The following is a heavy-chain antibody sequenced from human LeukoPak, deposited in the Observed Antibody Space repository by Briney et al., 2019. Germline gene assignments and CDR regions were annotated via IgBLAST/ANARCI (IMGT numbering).Heavy chain of an antibody. V-gene: IGHV3-23*01. CDR3: AKDLYYYDSSGYRLFDY. Sequence: GGSLRLSCAASGFTFSSYAMSWVRQAPGKGLEWVSAISGSGGSTYYADSVKGRFTISRDNSKNTLYLQMNSLRAEDTAVYYCAKDLYYYDSSGYRLFDYWGQGTLVTVSS. CDR2: ISGSGGST. CDR1: GFTFSSYA. J-gene: IGHJ4*02. D-gene: IGHD3-22*01.